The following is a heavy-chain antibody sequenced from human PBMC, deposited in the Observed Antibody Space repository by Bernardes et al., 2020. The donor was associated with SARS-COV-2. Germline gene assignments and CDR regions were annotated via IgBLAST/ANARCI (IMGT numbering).Heavy chain of an antibody. Sequence: GQGLEWMGWISAYNGNTNYAQKRQGRVTMTTDTSTSTAYMELRSLRSDDTAVYYCAREPQRMGYCSGGSCPEGSAFDIWGQGTMVTVSS. CDR3: AREPQRMGYCSGGSCPEGSAFDI. CDR2: ISAYNGNT. D-gene: IGHD2-15*01. J-gene: IGHJ3*02. V-gene: IGHV1-18*01.